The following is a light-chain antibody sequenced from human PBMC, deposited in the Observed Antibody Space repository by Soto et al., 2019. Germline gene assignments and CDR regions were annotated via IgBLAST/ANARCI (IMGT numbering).Light chain of an antibody. CDR3: QQYTHTPAT. CDR1: QSVSSN. J-gene: IGKJ1*01. V-gene: IGKV3-15*01. CDR2: GAS. Sequence: RHPITHRASQSVSSNLAWYQQKPGQAPRLLIYGASIRGTGIPARFSGSGSGTEFTPTISRLQSEDDAFYYGQQYTHTPATFGQGTKVDIK.